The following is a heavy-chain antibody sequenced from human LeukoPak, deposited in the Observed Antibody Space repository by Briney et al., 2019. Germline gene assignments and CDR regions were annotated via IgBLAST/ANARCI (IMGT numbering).Heavy chain of an antibody. CDR2: INHNGST. J-gene: IGHJ4*02. CDR3: AGDAAPYFDY. Sequence: SETLSLTCAVYGGSFSGYYWSWIRQPPGKGLEWIGEINHNGSTNYNPSLKSRVTISVDTSKNQFSLKLSSVTAADTAVYYCAGDAAPYFDYWGQGTLVTVSS. D-gene: IGHD6-13*01. V-gene: IGHV4-34*01. CDR1: GGSFSGYY.